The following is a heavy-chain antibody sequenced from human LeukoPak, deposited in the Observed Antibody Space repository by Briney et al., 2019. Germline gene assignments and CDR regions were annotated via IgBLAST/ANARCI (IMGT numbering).Heavy chain of an antibody. D-gene: IGHD6-19*01. CDR3: VRRGPNNSGLDY. V-gene: IGHV3-21*01. Sequence: GGSLRLSCTASGFTFSSYTFNWVRQAPGKGLEWVASITSTSTYIYYADSVQGRFAVSRDNAKNSLYLQMNSLRGEDTAVFYCVRRGPNNSGLDYWGQGTLVTVSS. J-gene: IGHJ4*02. CDR1: GFTFSSYT. CDR2: ITSTSTYI.